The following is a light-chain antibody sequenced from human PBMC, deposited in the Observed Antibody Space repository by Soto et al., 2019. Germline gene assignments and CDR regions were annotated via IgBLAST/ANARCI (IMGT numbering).Light chain of an antibody. CDR1: QSVSSN. V-gene: IGKV3-15*01. CDR2: DAS. J-gene: IGKJ1*01. Sequence: EIFMTQSPASLSVSQWEIATLSCRASQSVSSNLAWYQQKPGQAPRLLIYDASTRATGVPPRFSGSGSGTDFTLTISSLQSEDFAVYYCQHYNDWATFGQGTKVDIK. CDR3: QHYNDWAT.